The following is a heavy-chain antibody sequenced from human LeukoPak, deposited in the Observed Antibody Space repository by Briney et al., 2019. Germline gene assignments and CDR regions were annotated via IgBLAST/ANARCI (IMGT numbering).Heavy chain of an antibody. CDR2: ISGSGGST. J-gene: IGHJ4*02. CDR3: AKARPIAAAGTYFDY. Sequence: QPGGSLRLSCAASGFTFSSYAMSWVRQAPGKGLEWVSAISGSGGSTYYADSEGRFTISRDNSKNTLYLQMNSLRAEDTAVYYCAKARPIAAAGTYFDYWGQGTLVTVSS. V-gene: IGHV3-23*01. CDR1: GFTFSSYA. D-gene: IGHD6-13*01.